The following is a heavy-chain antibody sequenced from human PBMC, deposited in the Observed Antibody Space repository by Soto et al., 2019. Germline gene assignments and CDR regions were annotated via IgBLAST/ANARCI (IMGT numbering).Heavy chain of an antibody. D-gene: IGHD2-15*01. V-gene: IGHV4-39*01. J-gene: IGHJ4*02. Sequence: SETLSLTCTVSGGSISSSNYYWGWIRQPPGKGLEWIGSIYYSGKTHYNPSLQSRVTISADTSKNQLSLKLSSVTAADTAVYYCARHVYCSGGSCYQFPDYWGQGTLVTVSS. CDR2: IYYSGKT. CDR1: GGSISSSNYY. CDR3: ARHVYCSGGSCYQFPDY.